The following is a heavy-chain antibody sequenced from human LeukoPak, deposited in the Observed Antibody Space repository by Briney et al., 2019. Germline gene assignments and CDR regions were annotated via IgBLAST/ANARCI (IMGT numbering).Heavy chain of an antibody. CDR1: GGSISSGDYY. Sequence: SETLSLTCTVSGGSISSGDYYWSWIRQPPGKGLEWIGEINHSGSTNYNPSLKSRVTISVDTSKNQFSLKLSSVTAADTAVYYCARVSSGWYPYYFDYWGQGTLVTVSS. CDR3: ARVSSGWYPYYFDY. V-gene: IGHV4-39*07. CDR2: INHSGST. J-gene: IGHJ4*02. D-gene: IGHD6-19*01.